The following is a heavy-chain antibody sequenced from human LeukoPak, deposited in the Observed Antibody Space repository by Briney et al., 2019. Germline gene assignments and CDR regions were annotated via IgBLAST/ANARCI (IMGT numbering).Heavy chain of an antibody. Sequence: GGSLRLSCAASGFTVSSNYMSWVRQAPGKGLEWVSVIYSGGSTYYADSVKGRFTISRDNSKNTLYLQMNSLRAEDTAVYYCAKARSAYYYFDYWGQGTLVTVSS. CDR1: GFTVSSNY. J-gene: IGHJ4*02. V-gene: IGHV3-53*01. CDR2: IYSGGST. CDR3: AKARSAYYYFDY. D-gene: IGHD3-22*01.